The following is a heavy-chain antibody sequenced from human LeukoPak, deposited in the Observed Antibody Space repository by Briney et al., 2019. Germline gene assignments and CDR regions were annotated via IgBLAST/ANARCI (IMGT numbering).Heavy chain of an antibody. Sequence: SQTLPLTCSVSGGSISSGGYYWSWIRQHPGKGLEWIGYIYYSGSTYYNPSLKSRVTISVDTSKNQFSLKLSSVTAADTAVYYCARDAEDDAFDIWGQGTMVTVSS. CDR3: ARDAEDDAFDI. CDR1: GGSISSGGYY. V-gene: IGHV4-31*03. CDR2: IYYSGST. J-gene: IGHJ3*02.